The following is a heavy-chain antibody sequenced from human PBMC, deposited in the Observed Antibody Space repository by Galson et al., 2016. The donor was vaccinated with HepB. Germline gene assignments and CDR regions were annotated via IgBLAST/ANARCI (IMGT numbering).Heavy chain of an antibody. D-gene: IGHD5-18*01. Sequence: APGKGLEWVAVISYDGSNKYYADAVKGRFTISRDNSKNTLYLQMNSLRAEDTAVYYCAKDIRSYGLFGRCDYWGQGTLVTVSS. V-gene: IGHV3-30*18. CDR3: AKDIRSYGLFGRCDY. CDR2: ISYDGSNK. J-gene: IGHJ4*02.